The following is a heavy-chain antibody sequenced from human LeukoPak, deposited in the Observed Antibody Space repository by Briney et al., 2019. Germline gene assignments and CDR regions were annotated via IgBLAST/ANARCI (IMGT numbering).Heavy chain of an antibody. V-gene: IGHV3-11*04. D-gene: IGHD4-11*01. CDR2: ISSSGNIK. CDR3: ARRSVTIYYMDV. J-gene: IGHJ6*03. CDR1: GFTFSDYY. Sequence: GGSLRLSCAASGFTFSDYYMSWIRQAPGKGLEWLSYISSSGNIKYYTDSVKGRFTISRDNAKNSLYLQMNSLRAKDTAVYYCARRSVTIYYMDVWGKGTTVTISS.